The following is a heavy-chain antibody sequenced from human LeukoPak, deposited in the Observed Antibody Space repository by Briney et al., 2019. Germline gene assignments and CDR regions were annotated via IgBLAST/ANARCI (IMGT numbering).Heavy chain of an antibody. V-gene: IGHV4-39*01. CDR1: GGSISSSSYY. D-gene: IGHD2-15*01. CDR3: ARPRVNCSGGSCFYYFDY. Sequence: SETLSLTCTVSGGSISSSSYYWGWIRQPPGKGLEWIGSIYYSGSTYYNPSLKSRVTISVVTSKNQFSLKLSSVTAADTAVYYCARPRVNCSGGSCFYYFDYWGQGTLVTVSS. J-gene: IGHJ4*02. CDR2: IYYSGST.